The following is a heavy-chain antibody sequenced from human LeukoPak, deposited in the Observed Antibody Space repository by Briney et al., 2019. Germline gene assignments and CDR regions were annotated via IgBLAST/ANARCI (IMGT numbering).Heavy chain of an antibody. V-gene: IGHV5-51*01. Sequence: GESLKISCQGSVYSFTSYWIGWVRQMPGKVLEWMGIIYPGDSDPRYSPSFQCQVTISAEKSIRTAYLQWSSLKASDTAMYYCARRAGSGWSPCALDIWGQGTMVTVSS. D-gene: IGHD6-19*01. CDR3: ARRAGSGWSPCALDI. CDR1: VYSFTSYW. CDR2: IYPGDSDP. J-gene: IGHJ3*02.